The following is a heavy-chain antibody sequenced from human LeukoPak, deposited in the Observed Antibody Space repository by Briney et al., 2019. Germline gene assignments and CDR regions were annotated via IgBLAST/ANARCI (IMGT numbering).Heavy chain of an antibody. CDR3: ARGEYQSL. Sequence: GGSLRLSCETSGFTFDDYAMHWVRQAPGKGLEWVSGMSWNGGSIGYADSVKGRFTISRDNAKNSLYLQLNSLRAEDTAVYYCARGEYQSLWGQGTLVTVSS. CDR2: MSWNGGSI. V-gene: IGHV3-9*01. J-gene: IGHJ4*02. CDR1: GFTFDDYA. D-gene: IGHD2-2*01.